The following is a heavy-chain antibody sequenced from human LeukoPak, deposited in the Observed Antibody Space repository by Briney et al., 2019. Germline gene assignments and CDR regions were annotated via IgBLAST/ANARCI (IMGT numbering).Heavy chain of an antibody. J-gene: IGHJ4*02. CDR3: AGAPPRLGSYYFDY. Sequence: SETLSLTCTVPGGSISSYYWSWIRQPPGKGLEWIGYFYYSGSTNYNPSLKSRDTLSVDTSKNQFSLKLSSVTAADPAVYYCAGAPPRLGSYYFDYWGQGTLVTVSS. D-gene: IGHD7-27*01. CDR1: GGSISSYY. V-gene: IGHV4-59*01. CDR2: FYYSGST.